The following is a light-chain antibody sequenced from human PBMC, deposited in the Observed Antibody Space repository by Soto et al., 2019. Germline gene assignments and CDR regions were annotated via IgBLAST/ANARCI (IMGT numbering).Light chain of an antibody. J-gene: IGLJ1*01. V-gene: IGLV2-14*01. CDR2: NVS. Sequence: ALTQSASWSGSPGQSITILCTGTSSDVGGYNYVSWYQQFPGKVPKLLIYNVSNRPSGVSNRFSGSKSGNTASLTISGLQAEDEADYFCTSSTSGSLYVFGTGTKVTVL. CDR1: SSDVGGYNY. CDR3: TSSTSGSLYV.